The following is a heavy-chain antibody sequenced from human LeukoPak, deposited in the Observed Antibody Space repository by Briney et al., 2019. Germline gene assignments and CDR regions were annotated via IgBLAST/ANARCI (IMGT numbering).Heavy chain of an antibody. V-gene: IGHV3-48*02. CDR1: GFTFISFG. Sequence: GGSLRLSCAASGFTFISFGMDWVRQAPGKGLEWVSHTSSTMYYADSVKGRFTISRDNAKNSLYLQMNSLRDEDTAVYYCARDLHRGAYTFDYWGQGTLVTVSS. D-gene: IGHD2-21*01. CDR3: ARDLHRGAYTFDY. CDR2: TSSTM. J-gene: IGHJ4*02.